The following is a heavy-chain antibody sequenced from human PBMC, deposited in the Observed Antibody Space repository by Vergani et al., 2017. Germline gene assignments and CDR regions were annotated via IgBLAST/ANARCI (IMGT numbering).Heavy chain of an antibody. J-gene: IGHJ4*02. Sequence: QVQLVQSGAEVKKPGASVKVSCKASGYTFTGYYMHWVRQAPGQGLELMGWINPNSGGTNYAPKVQGRVTMTRDTSISTAYMELSMLRSDDTAVYYCARDGVVGEKYFDYWGQGTLVTVSS. D-gene: IGHD3-22*01. CDR3: ARDGVVGEKYFDY. V-gene: IGHV1-2*02. CDR2: INPNSGGT. CDR1: GYTFTGYY.